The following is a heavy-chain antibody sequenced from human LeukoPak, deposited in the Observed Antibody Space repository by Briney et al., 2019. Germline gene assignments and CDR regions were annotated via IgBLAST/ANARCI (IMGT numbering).Heavy chain of an antibody. J-gene: IGHJ4*02. CDR1: GFTFSSYG. D-gene: IGHD3-22*01. CDR3: ARSRGVHYYDSSGYYSFDY. Sequence: GGSLRLSCAASGFTFSSYGTHWVRQAPGKGLEWVAVIWYDGSNKYYADSVKGRFTISRDNSKNTLYLQMNSLRAEDTAVYYCARSRGVHYYDSSGYYSFDYWGQGTLVTVSS. CDR2: IWYDGSNK. V-gene: IGHV3-33*01.